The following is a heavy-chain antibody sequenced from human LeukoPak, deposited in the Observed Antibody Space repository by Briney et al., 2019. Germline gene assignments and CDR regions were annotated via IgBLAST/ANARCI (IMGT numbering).Heavy chain of an antibody. CDR1: GFTFSSYE. J-gene: IGHJ6*04. CDR2: INSSGSTI. Sequence: GGSLRLSCAASGFTFSSYEMNWVRQAPGKGLEWVSYINSSGSTIYYADSVKGRLTISRDNAKNSLYLQMNSLRAEDTAVYYCAELGITMIGGVWGKGTTVTISS. D-gene: IGHD3-10*02. V-gene: IGHV3-48*03. CDR3: AELGITMIGGV.